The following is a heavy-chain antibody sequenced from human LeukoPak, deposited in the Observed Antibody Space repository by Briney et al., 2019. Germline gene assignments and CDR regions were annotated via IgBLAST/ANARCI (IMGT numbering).Heavy chain of an antibody. CDR1: GGSISSGGYS. Sequence: SQTLSLTCAVSGGSISSGGYSWSWIRQPPGKGLEWIGYIYHSGSTYYNPSLKSRVTISVDRSKNQFSLKLSSVTAADTAVYYCARGGGSYGRSSAFDIWGQGTMVTASS. D-gene: IGHD1-26*01. CDR3: ARGGGSYGRSSAFDI. J-gene: IGHJ3*02. CDR2: IYHSGST. V-gene: IGHV4-30-2*01.